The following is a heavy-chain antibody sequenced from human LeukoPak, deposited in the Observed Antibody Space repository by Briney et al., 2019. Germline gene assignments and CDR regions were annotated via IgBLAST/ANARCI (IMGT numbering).Heavy chain of an antibody. V-gene: IGHV3-30*04. D-gene: IGHD6-6*01. Sequence: HPGGSLRLSCAASGFTFSSYAMHWVRQAPGKGLEWVAVISYDGNHEVYADSVKGRFTVSRDNSLNTVYLQMNSLRTEDTAVFYCAKDRRMMSSQYGMDVWGQGTTVTVSS. CDR3: AKDRRMMSSQYGMDV. CDR2: ISYDGNHE. CDR1: GFTFSSYA. J-gene: IGHJ6*02.